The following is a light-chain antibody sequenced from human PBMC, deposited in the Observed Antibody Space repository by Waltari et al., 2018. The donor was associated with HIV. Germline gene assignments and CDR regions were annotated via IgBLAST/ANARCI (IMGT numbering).Light chain of an antibody. CDR2: GAS. V-gene: IGKV3-20*01. J-gene: IGKJ1*01. Sequence: EIVLTQSPGTLSLSPGERATLSCRTSQTVRSSYVAWYQQRPGQAPRLVLFGASSRATGIPDRFSGSGSGTDFTLTISRLEPEDSATYYCHQYGLSPKTFGQGTNVEIK. CDR1: QTVRSSY. CDR3: HQYGLSPKT.